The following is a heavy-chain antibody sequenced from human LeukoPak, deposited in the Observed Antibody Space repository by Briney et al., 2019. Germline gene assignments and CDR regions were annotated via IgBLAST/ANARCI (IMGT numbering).Heavy chain of an antibody. CDR2: ISSSTRTI. D-gene: IGHD1-1*01. CDR3: ARDHYNWNDVGNWFDP. CDR1: GFTFSSHW. V-gene: IGHV3-48*01. Sequence: GGSLRLSCAGSGFTFSSHWMNWVRQAPGKGLEWISYISSSTRTIYYADSVKGRFTISRDNAKNSLYLQMNSLGVEDTAVYYCARDHYNWNDVGNWFDPWGRGTLVTVSS. J-gene: IGHJ5*02.